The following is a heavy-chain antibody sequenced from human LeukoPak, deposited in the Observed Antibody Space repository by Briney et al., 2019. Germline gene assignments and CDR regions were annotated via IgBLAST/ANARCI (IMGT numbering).Heavy chain of an antibody. Sequence: LSLTCAVYGGSFSGYYWSWIRQPPGKGLEWIGEINHSGSTNYNPSLKSRVTISVDTSKNQFSLKLSSVTAADTAVYYCARGFYVWGSYRRKLDAFDIWGQGTMVTVSS. J-gene: IGHJ3*02. CDR1: GGSFSGYY. D-gene: IGHD3-16*02. CDR3: ARGFYVWGSYRRKLDAFDI. CDR2: INHSGST. V-gene: IGHV4-34*01.